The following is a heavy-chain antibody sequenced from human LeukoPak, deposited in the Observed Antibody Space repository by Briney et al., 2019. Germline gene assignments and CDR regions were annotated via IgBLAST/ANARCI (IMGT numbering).Heavy chain of an antibody. J-gene: IGHJ3*02. Sequence: KPSETLSLTCTVSGGSISSNNYYWGWIRQPPGKGLEWIGSIYYSGSTNYNPSLKSRVTISVDTSKNQFPLKLSSVTAADTAVYYCARAGGYIYAFDIWGQGTMVTVSS. D-gene: IGHD5-18*01. CDR2: IYYSGST. CDR3: ARAGGYIYAFDI. V-gene: IGHV4-39*06. CDR1: GGSISSNNYY.